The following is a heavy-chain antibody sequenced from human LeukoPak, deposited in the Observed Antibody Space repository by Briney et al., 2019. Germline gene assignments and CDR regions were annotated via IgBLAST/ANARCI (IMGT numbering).Heavy chain of an antibody. J-gene: IGHJ4*02. V-gene: IGHV3-7*03. D-gene: IGHD3-3*01. Sequence: PGGSLRLSCAASGFTFGSYWMSWVRQAPGKGLEWVANIKQDGSEKYYVDSVKGRFTISRDNAKNSLYLQMNSLRAEDTAVYYCASALYDFWSGYLSPPDYWGQGTLVTVPS. CDR2: IKQDGSEK. CDR1: GFTFGSYW. CDR3: ASALYDFWSGYLSPPDY.